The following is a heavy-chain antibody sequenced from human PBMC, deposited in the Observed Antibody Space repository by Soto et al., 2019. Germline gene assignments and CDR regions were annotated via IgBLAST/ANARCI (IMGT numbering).Heavy chain of an antibody. Sequence: PGGSLRLSCAASGFTFSSYWMHWVRQAPGKGLVWVSRINSDGTSTSYADSVKGRFTISRDNAKNTLYLQMNSLRAEDTAVYYCARDRVVVAATIYYYGMDVWGQGTTVTVSS. CDR2: INSDGTST. D-gene: IGHD2-15*01. CDR1: GFTFSSYW. V-gene: IGHV3-74*01. J-gene: IGHJ6*02. CDR3: ARDRVVVAATIYYYGMDV.